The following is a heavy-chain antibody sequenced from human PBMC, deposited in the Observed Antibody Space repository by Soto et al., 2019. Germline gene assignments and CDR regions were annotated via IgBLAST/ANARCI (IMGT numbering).Heavy chain of an antibody. V-gene: IGHV5-51*01. D-gene: IGHD2-21*02. CDR2: IYPGDSDT. CDR1: GYSFTSYW. Sequence: GESLKISCKGSGYSFTSYWIGWVRQMPGKGLEWMGIIYPGDSDTRYSPSFQGQVTISADKSISTAYLQWSGLKASDTAMYYCAGQAYCGGDCYSGAFDIWGQGTMVTVSS. CDR3: AGQAYCGGDCYSGAFDI. J-gene: IGHJ3*02.